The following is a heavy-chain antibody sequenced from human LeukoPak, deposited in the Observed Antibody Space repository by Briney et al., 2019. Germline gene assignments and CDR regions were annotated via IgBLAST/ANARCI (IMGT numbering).Heavy chain of an antibody. D-gene: IGHD1-26*01. J-gene: IGHJ4*02. V-gene: IGHV3-33*06. CDR1: GLTFSSYG. CDR2: IWYDGSNK. CDR3: AKDLQAGVSAAATDY. Sequence: GGSLRLSCAASGLTFSSYGMHWVRQAPGEGLEWVAVIWYDGSNKYYADSVKGRFTISRDNSKNTLYLQMNSLRAEDTAVYYCAKDLQAGVSAAATDYWGQGTLVTVSS.